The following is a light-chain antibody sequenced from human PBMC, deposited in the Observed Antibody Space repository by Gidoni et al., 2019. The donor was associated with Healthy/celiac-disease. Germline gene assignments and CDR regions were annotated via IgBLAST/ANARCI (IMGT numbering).Light chain of an antibody. Sequence: QAVVTQEPSLTVSPGGTVTLTCGSSTGAVPSGHYPYWFQQKPGQAPRTLIYYTSNKHSWTPARCSGSLLGGKAALTLSGAQPEDEAEYYCLLSYSGARSYVFGPGTKVTVL. CDR3: LLSYSGARSYV. V-gene: IGLV7-46*01. CDR1: TGAVPSGHY. J-gene: IGLJ1*01. CDR2: YTS.